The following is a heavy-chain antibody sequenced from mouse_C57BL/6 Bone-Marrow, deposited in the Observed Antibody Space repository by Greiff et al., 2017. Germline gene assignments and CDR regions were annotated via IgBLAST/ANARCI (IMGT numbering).Heavy chain of an antibody. Sequence: VQGVESGGGLVKPGGSLKLSCAASGFTFSDYGMHWVRQAPAKGLEWVAYISSGSSTIYYADTVKGRFTISRDNAKNTLFLQMTSLRSEDTAMYYCAPLTTVVAPFAYWGQGTLVTVSA. V-gene: IGHV5-17*01. J-gene: IGHJ3*01. D-gene: IGHD1-1*01. CDR1: GFTFSDYG. CDR3: APLTTVVAPFAY. CDR2: ISSGSSTI.